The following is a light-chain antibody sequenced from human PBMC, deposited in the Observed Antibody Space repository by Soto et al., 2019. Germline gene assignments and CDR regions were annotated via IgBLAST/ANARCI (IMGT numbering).Light chain of an antibody. Sequence: EIVMTQSPGTLSVSPGEIATLSFSASQSVSSNLAWYQQKPGQAPRLLIYGASNRATGIPDRFSGSGSGTDFTLTISRLEPEDFAVYYCQQYGNSPPWTFGQGTKVDIK. J-gene: IGKJ1*01. CDR3: QQYGNSPPWT. CDR1: QSVSSN. CDR2: GAS. V-gene: IGKV3-20*01.